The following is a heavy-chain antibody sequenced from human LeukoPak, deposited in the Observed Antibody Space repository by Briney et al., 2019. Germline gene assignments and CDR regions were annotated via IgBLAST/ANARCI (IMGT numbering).Heavy chain of an antibody. CDR2: ISSSSSYI. CDR1: GFTFSSYS. V-gene: IGHV3-21*01. Sequence: PGGPLRLSCAASGFTFSSYSMNWVRQAPGKGLEWVSSISSSSSYIYYADSVKGRFTISRDNAKNSLYLQMNSLRAEDTAVYYCARSYYDYVWGSTFDYWGQGTLVTVSS. D-gene: IGHD3-16*01. CDR3: ARSYYDYVWGSTFDY. J-gene: IGHJ4*02.